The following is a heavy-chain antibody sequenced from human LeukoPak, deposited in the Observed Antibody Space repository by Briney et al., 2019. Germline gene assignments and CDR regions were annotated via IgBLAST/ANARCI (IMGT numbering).Heavy chain of an antibody. CDR2: INWNGGST. J-gene: IGHJ4*02. V-gene: IGHV3-20*04. Sequence: RPGGSLRLSCAASGFTFDDYGMSWVRHAPGKGLEWVSGINWNGGSTGYADSVKGRFTISRDNAKNSLYLQMNSLRAEDTALYYCARQRVPAAIRRPYYFDYWGQGTLVTVSS. CDR1: GFTFDDYG. CDR3: ARQRVPAAIRRPYYFDY. D-gene: IGHD2-2*02.